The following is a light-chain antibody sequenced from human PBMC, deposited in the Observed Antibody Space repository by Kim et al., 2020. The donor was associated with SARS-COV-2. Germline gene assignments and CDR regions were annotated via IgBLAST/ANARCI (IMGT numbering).Light chain of an antibody. Sequence: SVAPGERATLSCRASQSVSSNLAWYQKKTGQAPRLVIYGASTRAAGVPARFSGSVSGAEFTLTISNLQPEDCAVYYCQQYNKWMYTFGQGTKLEI. CDR2: GAS. J-gene: IGKJ2*01. CDR1: QSVSSN. V-gene: IGKV3D-15*01. CDR3: QQYNKWMYT.